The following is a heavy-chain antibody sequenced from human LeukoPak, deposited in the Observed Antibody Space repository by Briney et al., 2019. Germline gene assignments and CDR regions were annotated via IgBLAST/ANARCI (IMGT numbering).Heavy chain of an antibody. Sequence: SETLSLTCTVSGASISSYYWSWIRQPAGKGLEWIGRIDGSGNTNYNPSLKSRITVSVDTSKNQVSLKLSYVTAADTAVYYCARDGGSGWFDYWGQGTLVTVSS. CDR3: ARDGGSGWFDY. D-gene: IGHD6-19*01. V-gene: IGHV4-4*07. CDR2: IDGSGNT. CDR1: GASISSYY. J-gene: IGHJ4*02.